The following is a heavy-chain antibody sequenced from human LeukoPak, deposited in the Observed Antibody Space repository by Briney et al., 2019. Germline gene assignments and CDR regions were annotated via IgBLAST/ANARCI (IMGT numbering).Heavy chain of an antibody. J-gene: IGHJ6*03. D-gene: IGHD5-18*01. CDR3: ARGRDSYGPNEGYYYYYYMDV. CDR2: IIPIFGTA. Sequence: ASVKVSCKASGGTFSSYAISWVRQAPGQGLEWMGGIIPIFGTANYAQKFQGRVTITADKSTSTAYMELSSLRSEDTAVYYCARGRDSYGPNEGYYYYYYMDVWGKGTTVTVSS. V-gene: IGHV1-69*06. CDR1: GGTFSSYA.